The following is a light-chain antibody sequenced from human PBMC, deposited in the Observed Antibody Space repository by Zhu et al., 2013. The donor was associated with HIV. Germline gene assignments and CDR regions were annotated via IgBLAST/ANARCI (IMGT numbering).Light chain of an antibody. CDR3: QQRSNWPYT. Sequence: EIVLTQSPATLSLSPGERATLSCRASQSVGSHLAWYQQKRGQGPRLLIYGASNRATGIPDRFSGRGSGTDFTLTISSLEPEDFAVYYCQQRSNWPYTFGQGTKLEIK. V-gene: IGKV3-11*01. J-gene: IGKJ2*01. CDR1: QSVGSH. CDR2: GAS.